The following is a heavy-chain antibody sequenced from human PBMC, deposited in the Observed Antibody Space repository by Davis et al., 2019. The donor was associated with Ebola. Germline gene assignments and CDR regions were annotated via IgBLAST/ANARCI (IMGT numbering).Heavy chain of an antibody. CDR3: ARGAYDFDY. V-gene: IGHV3-30*03. CDR2: ILYDGSNK. J-gene: IGHJ4*02. Sequence: GESLKISCAASGFTFSSYGMHWVRQAPGKGLEWVAIILYDGSNKYYADSVKGRFTISRDNSKNTLYLQMNSLRVEDTAVYYCARGAYDFDYWGQGTLVTVSS. D-gene: IGHD3-16*01. CDR1: GFTFSSYG.